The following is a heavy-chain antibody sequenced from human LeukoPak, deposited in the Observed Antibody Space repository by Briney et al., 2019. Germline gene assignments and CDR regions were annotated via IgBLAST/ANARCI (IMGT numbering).Heavy chain of an antibody. D-gene: IGHD5-24*01. CDR3: ARERRRDGYNYKDY. J-gene: IGHJ4*02. CDR1: GFTFSAYG. Sequence: PGGSLRLSCAASGFTFSAYGMHWVRQAPGKGLEWVAVISYDGSYQAYADSVKGRFTVSRDSSKNTLYLQLNSLRPEDTGLYYCARERRRDGYNYKDYWGQGTQVSVSS. CDR2: ISYDGSYQ. V-gene: IGHV3-30*04.